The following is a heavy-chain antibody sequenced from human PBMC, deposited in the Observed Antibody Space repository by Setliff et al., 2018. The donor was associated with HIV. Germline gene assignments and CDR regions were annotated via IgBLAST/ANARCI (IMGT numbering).Heavy chain of an antibody. D-gene: IGHD4-17*01. CDR1: GDSFSSGTYY. V-gene: IGHV4-39*07. CDR3: ARGFLRSRRRWFDP. Sequence: SETLSLTCSVSGDSFSSGTYYWGWIRQPPGKGLEWIGSVYYSGSTNYNPSLKTRVTLSVDASKNQFSLRLSSVTAADTAVYYCARGFLRSRRRWFDPWGQGTLVTVSS. J-gene: IGHJ5*02. CDR2: VYYSGST.